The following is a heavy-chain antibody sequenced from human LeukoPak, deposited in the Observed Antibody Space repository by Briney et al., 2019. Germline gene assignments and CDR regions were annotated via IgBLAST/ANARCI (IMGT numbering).Heavy chain of an antibody. CDR1: GGSISSYY. V-gene: IGHV4-59*01. J-gene: IGHJ4*02. D-gene: IGHD3-3*01. CDR3: ARSDYDFWSGFFDY. Sequence: PSETLSLTCTVSGGSISSYYWSWIRQPPGKGLEWIGYIYYSGSTNYNPSLKSRVTISVDTSKNQFSLKPSSVTAADTAVYYCARSDYDFWSGFFDYWGQGTLVTVSS. CDR2: IYYSGST.